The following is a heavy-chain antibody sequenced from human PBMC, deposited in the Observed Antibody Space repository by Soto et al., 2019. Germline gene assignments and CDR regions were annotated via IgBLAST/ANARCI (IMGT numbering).Heavy chain of an antibody. Sequence: SETLSLTCTVSGASISGFYWSWIRKSAGKGLEWIGRIYATGTTDYNPPLKSRVMMSVDTSKKQFSLKLRSVTAADTAVYYCVRDGTKTLRDWFDPWGQGISVTVSS. J-gene: IGHJ5*02. V-gene: IGHV4-4*07. CDR1: GASISGFY. D-gene: IGHD1-1*01. CDR2: IYATGTT. CDR3: VRDGTKTLRDWFDP.